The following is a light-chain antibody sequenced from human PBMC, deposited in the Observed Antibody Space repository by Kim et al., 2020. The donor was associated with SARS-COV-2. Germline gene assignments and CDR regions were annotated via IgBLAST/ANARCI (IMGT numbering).Light chain of an antibody. J-gene: IGKJ3*01. CDR3: HQYSTSPFT. V-gene: IGKV3-20*01. CDR2: GAS. CDR1: RSISSDS. Sequence: SLGERATLSCRASRSISSDSWAWYQQKPGQAPRLLIFGASNRATGIPDRFRGSGFGTDFTLTISRLEPEDFAVFYCHQYSTSPFTFGPGTKVDI.